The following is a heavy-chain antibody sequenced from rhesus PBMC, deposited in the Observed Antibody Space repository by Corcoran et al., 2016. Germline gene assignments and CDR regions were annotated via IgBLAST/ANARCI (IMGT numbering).Heavy chain of an antibody. CDR2: IYGSGSKT. CDR1: GGSISSSY. Sequence: QLQLQESGPGLVKPSETLSVTCAVSGGSISSSYWSWIRQAPGKGLEWFGYIYGSGSKTNFNPALKSRVTLSVDTSKNQCSLKLSSVTAADTDVYFCARAVGISGSYWEHSLDVWGRGVLVTVSS. D-gene: IGHD3-16*01. CDR3: ARAVGISGSYWEHSLDV. J-gene: IGHJ5-2*02. V-gene: IGHV4-169*01.